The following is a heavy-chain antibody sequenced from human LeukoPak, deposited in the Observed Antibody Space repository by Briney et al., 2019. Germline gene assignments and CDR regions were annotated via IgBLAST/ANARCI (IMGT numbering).Heavy chain of an antibody. J-gene: IGHJ3*02. CDR2: ISSSGNYI. CDR3: ARVAIGVSSTQPFDI. V-gene: IGHV3-21*01. D-gene: IGHD1-26*01. Sequence: PGGPLTLSCEGSGFTFSSYNMKWVRQAPGKGLEWVTSISSSGNYIYQTDSVKGRLTISRDNAKNLLYLQMDSLRGEDTAMYYCARVAIGVSSTQPFDIWGQGTMVTVSS. CDR1: GFTFSSYN.